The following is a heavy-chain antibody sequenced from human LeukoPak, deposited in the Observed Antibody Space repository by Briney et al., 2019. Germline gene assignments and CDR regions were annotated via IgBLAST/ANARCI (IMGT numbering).Heavy chain of an antibody. CDR2: IYPGDSDT. Sequence: GESLKISCKGSGYTFSSYWIGWVRQMPGKGLEWMGIIYPGDSDTRYSPSLQGQVTISVDTSIGTAYLQWSSLKASDTAIYYCARQDDFRLDYWGQGTLVTVSS. V-gene: IGHV5-51*01. D-gene: IGHD3-3*01. CDR1: GYTFSSYW. J-gene: IGHJ4*02. CDR3: ARQDDFRLDY.